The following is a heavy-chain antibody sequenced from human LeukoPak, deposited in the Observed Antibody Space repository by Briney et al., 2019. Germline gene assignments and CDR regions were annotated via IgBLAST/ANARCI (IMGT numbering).Heavy chain of an antibody. CDR1: GFTFSFYA. D-gene: IGHD5-18*01. Sequence: PGGSLRLSCAASGFTFSFYAMGWVRQAPGKGLEWVSSITGSGGSTYYADSLKGRFTISRDNSKNTLYLHMNSLRAEDTAVYYCAKEDTAMVLFVAHYWGQGTLVTVSS. CDR2: ITGSGGST. J-gene: IGHJ4*02. V-gene: IGHV3-23*01. CDR3: AKEDTAMVLFVAHY.